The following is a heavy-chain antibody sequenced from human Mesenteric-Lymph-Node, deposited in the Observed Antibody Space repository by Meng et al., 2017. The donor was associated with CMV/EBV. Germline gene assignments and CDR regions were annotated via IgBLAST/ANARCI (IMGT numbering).Heavy chain of an antibody. CDR1: GGSLRRRDW. CDR3: ATWRPRAGVDY. V-gene: IGHV4-4*02. CDR2: NYHSGGP. D-gene: IGHD3-3*01. Sequence: LPCAFLGGSLRRRDWWGWVRQPPGEGLEWVGENYHSGGPNYHPSLQGRVTISVDKSKNQFSLKLNSVTAADTAVHYCATWRPRAGVDYWGQGTLVTVSS. J-gene: IGHJ4*02.